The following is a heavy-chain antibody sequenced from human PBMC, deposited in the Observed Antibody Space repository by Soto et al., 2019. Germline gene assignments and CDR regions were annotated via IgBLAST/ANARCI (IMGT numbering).Heavy chain of an antibody. V-gene: IGHV1-69*01. D-gene: IGHD3-10*01. CDR3: ARDYYGSGRDPNWFDP. CDR1: GGTFSSYA. CDR2: IILIFGTA. Sequence: QVQLVQSGAEVKKPGSSVKVSCKASGGTFSSYAISWVRQAPGQGLEWMGGIILIFGTANYAQKFQGRVTITADESTSTAYMELSSLRSEDTAVYYCARDYYGSGRDPNWFDPWGQGTLVTVSS. J-gene: IGHJ5*02.